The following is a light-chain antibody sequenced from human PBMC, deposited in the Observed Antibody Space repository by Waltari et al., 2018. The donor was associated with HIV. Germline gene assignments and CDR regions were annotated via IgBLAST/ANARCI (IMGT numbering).Light chain of an antibody. J-gene: IGKJ1*01. V-gene: IGKV3-15*01. CDR2: GAS. CDR1: QSISGN. CDR3: QQYNKWPRT. Sequence: EIVMPQSPAILSVSPGEIATLSCRASQSISGNLAWYQQTPGQSPRLLIYGASTRAAGVPARFSGSGSGTEFTLTISSLQSEDFAIYYCQQYNKWPRTFGQGTAV.